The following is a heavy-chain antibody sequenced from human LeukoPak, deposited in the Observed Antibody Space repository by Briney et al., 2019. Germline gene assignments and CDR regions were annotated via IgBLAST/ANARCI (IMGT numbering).Heavy chain of an antibody. D-gene: IGHD5-12*01. CDR1: GFTFSSYG. V-gene: IGHV3-7*01. Sequence: PGGSLRLSCAASGFTFSSYGMHWVRQAPGKGLEWVANIKQDGSEKYYVDSVKGRFTISRDNAKNSLYLQMSSLRADDMAVYYCATLVATTRFDYWGQGTLVTVSS. CDR3: ATLVATTRFDY. J-gene: IGHJ4*02. CDR2: IKQDGSEK.